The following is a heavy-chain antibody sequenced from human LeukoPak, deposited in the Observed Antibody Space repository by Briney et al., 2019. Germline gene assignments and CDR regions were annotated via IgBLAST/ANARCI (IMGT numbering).Heavy chain of an antibody. CDR2: IYSGGST. CDR1: GFTVSSNY. V-gene: IGHV3-53*01. Sequence: GGSLRLSCAASGFTVSSNYMSWVRQAPGKGLEWVSIIYSGGSTFYADSVKGRFTISRDNSKNTLYLQMNSLRAEDTAVYYCARLTGYSSESWFDPWGQGTLVTVSS. J-gene: IGHJ5*02. D-gene: IGHD3-9*01. CDR3: ARLTGYSSESWFDP.